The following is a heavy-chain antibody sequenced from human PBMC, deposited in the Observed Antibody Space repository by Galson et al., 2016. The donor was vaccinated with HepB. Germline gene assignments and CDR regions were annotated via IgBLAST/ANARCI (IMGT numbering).Heavy chain of an antibody. V-gene: IGHV4-34*01. J-gene: IGHJ5*02. CDR3: ARGRAGFQVPLAP. CDR2: IDAGGSN. Sequence: SETLSLTCTVDGGSVVGYYWTWIRQSPGKRLEWIGEIDAGGSNTYNPSVKGRVTISLDRSTTSISLKLTSVTAADTGLYFCARGRAGFQVPLAPWGLGTLGTVPS. CDR1: GGSVVGYY.